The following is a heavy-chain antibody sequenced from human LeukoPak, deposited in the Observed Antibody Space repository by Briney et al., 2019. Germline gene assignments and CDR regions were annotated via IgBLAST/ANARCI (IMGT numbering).Heavy chain of an antibody. V-gene: IGHV3-66*02. CDR3: ARDRDSGYFQKYGMDV. J-gene: IGHJ6*02. CDR2: IYSGGST. D-gene: IGHD3-22*01. CDR1: GFTVSSNY. Sequence: GGSLRLSCAASGFTVSSNYMSWVRQAPGKGLEWVSVIYSGGSTYYADSVKGRFTISRDNSKNTLYLQMNSLRAEDTAVYYCARDRDSGYFQKYGMDVWGQGTSVTVSS.